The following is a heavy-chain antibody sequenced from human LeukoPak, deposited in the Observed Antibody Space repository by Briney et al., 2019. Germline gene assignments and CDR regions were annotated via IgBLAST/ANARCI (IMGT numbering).Heavy chain of an antibody. CDR2: INHSGST. J-gene: IGHJ3*02. CDR1: GGSFSGYY. CDR3: ARRPLRIAVAGNAFDI. V-gene: IGHV4-34*01. D-gene: IGHD6-19*01. Sequence: SETLYLTCAVYGGSFSGYYWSWIRQPPGKGLEWIGEINHSGSTNYNPSLKSRVTISVDTSKNQFSLKLSSVTAADTVVYYCARRPLRIAVAGNAFDIWGQGTMVTVSS.